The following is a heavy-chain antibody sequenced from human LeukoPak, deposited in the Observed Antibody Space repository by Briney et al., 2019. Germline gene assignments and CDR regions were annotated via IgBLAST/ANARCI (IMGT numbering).Heavy chain of an antibody. D-gene: IGHD3-10*01. V-gene: IGHV1-2*02. CDR3: ACHRDYYGSGSYLAFDI. CDR1: GYTFTGYC. Sequence: GASVKVSCKASGYTFTGYCVHWVRQAPGQGLEWMGWINPNSGGTNYAQKFQGRVTMTRDTSISTAYMELSRLRSDDTAVYYCACHRDYYGSGSYLAFDIWGQGTMVTVSS. J-gene: IGHJ3*02. CDR2: INPNSGGT.